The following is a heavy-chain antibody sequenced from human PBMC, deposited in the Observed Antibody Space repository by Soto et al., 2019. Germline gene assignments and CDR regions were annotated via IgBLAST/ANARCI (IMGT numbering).Heavy chain of an antibody. CDR3: ARANPTTAEAFDI. D-gene: IGHD4-17*01. CDR1: GFTFSSYD. J-gene: IGHJ3*02. V-gene: IGHV3-13*01. CDR2: IGTAGDT. Sequence: EVQLVESGGGLVQPGGSLRLSCAASGFTFSSYDMHWVRQATGKGLELVSAIGTAGDTYYPGSVKGRFTISRENAKNSLYLQMNSLRAGDTAVYYCARANPTTAEAFDIWGQGTMVTVSS.